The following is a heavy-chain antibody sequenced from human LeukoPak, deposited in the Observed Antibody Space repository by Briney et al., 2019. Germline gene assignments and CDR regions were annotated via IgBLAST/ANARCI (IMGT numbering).Heavy chain of an antibody. D-gene: IGHD3-9*01. Sequence: GGSLRLSCAASGFIFDDYAMHWVRQAPGKGLEWVSGISWNSGSIGYADSVKGRFTISRDNAKNSLYLQMNSLRAEDTALYYCAKEKYDSLTGYPGYFDYWGQGTLVTVSS. CDR3: AKEKYDSLTGYPGYFDY. J-gene: IGHJ4*02. CDR2: ISWNSGSI. CDR1: GFIFDDYA. V-gene: IGHV3-9*01.